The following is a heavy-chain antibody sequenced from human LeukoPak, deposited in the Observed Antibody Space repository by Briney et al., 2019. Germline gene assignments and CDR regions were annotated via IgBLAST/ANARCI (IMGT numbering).Heavy chain of an antibody. Sequence: PGGPLRLSCAVSGFTFGSYGMHWVRRAPGKGLEWVSTISNNGGYTYYADSVQGRFTISRDNSKSTLCLQMNSLRAEDTAVYYCAKQLGYCSDGSCYFPYWGQGTLVTVSS. CDR3: AKQLGYCSDGSCYFPY. CDR1: GFTFGSYG. D-gene: IGHD2-15*01. CDR2: ISNNGGYT. J-gene: IGHJ4*02. V-gene: IGHV3-23*01.